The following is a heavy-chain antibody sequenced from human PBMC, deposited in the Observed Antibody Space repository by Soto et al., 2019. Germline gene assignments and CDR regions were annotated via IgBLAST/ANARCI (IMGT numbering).Heavy chain of an antibody. CDR2: ISGSGGST. CDR3: AKDSNFWSGYYVAY. CDR1: GFTFSSYA. Sequence: PGGSLRLSCAASGFTFSSYAMRWGRQAPGKGLEVVSAISGSGGSTYYADSVKGRVTISRDNSKNTLYLQMNSLRAEDTAVYYCAKDSNFWSGYYVAYWGQGTLVTVSS. V-gene: IGHV3-23*01. J-gene: IGHJ4*02. D-gene: IGHD3-3*01.